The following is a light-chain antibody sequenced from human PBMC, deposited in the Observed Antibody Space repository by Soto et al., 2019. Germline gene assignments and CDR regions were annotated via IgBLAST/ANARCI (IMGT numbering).Light chain of an antibody. Sequence: QSVLTQPASVSGSPGQSITTSCTGTSSDVGGYNYVSWYQQHPGKAPKLMIYEVSNRPSGVSIRFSGSKSGNTASLTISGLQAEDEADYYCSSYTSSTSLDVFGTGTKVTV. V-gene: IGLV2-14*01. CDR1: SSDVGGYNY. CDR2: EVS. CDR3: SSYTSSTSLDV. J-gene: IGLJ1*01.